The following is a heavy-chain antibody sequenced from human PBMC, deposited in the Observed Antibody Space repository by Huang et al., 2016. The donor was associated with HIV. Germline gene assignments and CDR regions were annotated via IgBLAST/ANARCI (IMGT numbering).Heavy chain of an antibody. V-gene: IGHV1-46*01. Sequence: QVQLVQSGAEVKKPGASVKISCKASGYTFTTYHMHWVRQAPGQGLEWMGMIKPSGASTRYEQTFQGRVTRTSETSTSTVYMELSSRTPEDTAVYYCARALLLFGLGSPLDFWGQGSLVTVSS. J-gene: IGHJ4*02. D-gene: IGHD3-10*01. CDR2: IKPSGAST. CDR3: ARALLLFGLGSPLDF. CDR1: GYTFTTYH.